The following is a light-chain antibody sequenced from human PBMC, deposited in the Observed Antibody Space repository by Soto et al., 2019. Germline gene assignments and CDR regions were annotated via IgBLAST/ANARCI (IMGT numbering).Light chain of an antibody. CDR3: SSYTTSSTYV. J-gene: IGLJ1*01. CDR2: DVS. V-gene: IGLV2-14*01. Sequence: QSALTQPASVSGSPGQSITISCTGTSSDVGGYNYVSWYQQHPGKAPKLMIYDVSNRPSGVSSRFSGSESGNTASLTISGLQAEDEADYYCSSYTTSSTYVFGTGTKLTVL. CDR1: SSDVGGYNY.